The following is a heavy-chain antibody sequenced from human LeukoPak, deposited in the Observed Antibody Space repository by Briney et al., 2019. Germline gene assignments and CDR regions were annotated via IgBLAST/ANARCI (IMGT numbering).Heavy chain of an antibody. Sequence: SETLSLTCAVSGGSISSNSYYWGWIRQPPGKGLEWIGSIYYSGSTYYNPSLKSRVTISVDTSKNQFSLKLSSVTAADTAVYYCARLGAVAGAWFYMDVWGKGTTVTVSS. D-gene: IGHD6-19*01. CDR2: IYYSGST. V-gene: IGHV4-39*07. J-gene: IGHJ6*03. CDR1: GGSISSNSYY. CDR3: ARLGAVAGAWFYMDV.